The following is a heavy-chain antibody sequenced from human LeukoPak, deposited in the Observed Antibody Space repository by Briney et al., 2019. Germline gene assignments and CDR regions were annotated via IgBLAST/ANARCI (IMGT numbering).Heavy chain of an antibody. CDR3: ARDSGYSSSWYGYYYGMDV. CDR2: ISSSGSTI. V-gene: IGHV3-48*03. D-gene: IGHD6-13*01. Sequence: GGSLRLSCAASGFXFSSYEMNWVRQAPGKGLEWVSYISSSGSTIYYADSVKGRFTISRDNAKNSLYLQMNSLRAEDTAVYYCARDSGYSSSWYGYYYGMDVWGQGTTVTVSS. J-gene: IGHJ6*02. CDR1: GFXFSSYE.